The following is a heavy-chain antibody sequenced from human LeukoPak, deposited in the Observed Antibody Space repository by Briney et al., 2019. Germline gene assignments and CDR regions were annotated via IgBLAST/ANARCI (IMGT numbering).Heavy chain of an antibody. J-gene: IGHJ6*03. CDR3: ARGPYYYGSGIHYYYYYYMDV. V-gene: IGHV4-4*02. Sequence: SETLSLTRAVSGGSISSTNWWSWVRQPPGKGLEWIGYIYYSGSTNYNPSLKSRVTISVDTSKNQFSLKLSSVTAADTAVYYCARGPYYYGSGIHYYYYYYMDVWGKGTTVTISS. D-gene: IGHD3-10*01. CDR2: IYYSGST. CDR1: GGSISSTNW.